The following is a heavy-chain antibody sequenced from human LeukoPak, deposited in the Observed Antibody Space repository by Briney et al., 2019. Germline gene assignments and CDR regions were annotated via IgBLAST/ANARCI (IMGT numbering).Heavy chain of an antibody. J-gene: IGHJ4*02. CDR1: GYTFSDNF. CDR3: ARSQWLVAPFDY. Sequence: GASVKVSCKASGYTFSDNFIHWVRQAPGQGLEWMGWISAYNGNTNYAQKLQGRVTMTTDTSTSTAYMELRSLRSDGTAVYYCARSQWLVAPFDYWGQGTLVTVSS. CDR2: ISAYNGNT. D-gene: IGHD6-19*01. V-gene: IGHV1-18*04.